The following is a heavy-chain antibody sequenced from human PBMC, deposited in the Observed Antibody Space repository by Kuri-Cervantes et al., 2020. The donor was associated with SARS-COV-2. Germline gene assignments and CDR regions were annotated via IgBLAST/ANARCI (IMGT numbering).Heavy chain of an antibody. Sequence: GESLKISCAASGFTFSSYAMHWVRQAPGKGLKWVAVISYDGSNKYYADSVKGRFAISRDNSKNTLYLQMNSLRAEDTAVYYCARAGGGSYYGWFDPWGQGTLVTVSS. V-gene: IGHV3-30*09. CDR1: GFTFSSYA. CDR3: ARAGGGSYYGWFDP. CDR2: ISYDGSNK. D-gene: IGHD1-26*01. J-gene: IGHJ5*02.